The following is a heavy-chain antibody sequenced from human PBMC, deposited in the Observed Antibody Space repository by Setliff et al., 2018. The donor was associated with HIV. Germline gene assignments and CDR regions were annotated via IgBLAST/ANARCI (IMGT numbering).Heavy chain of an antibody. CDR3: ARGRLLWSGSYYYYYMDV. V-gene: IGHV3-15*01. CDR2: IKSEADGGTE. D-gene: IGHD3-10*01. CDR1: GLNFRNAW. Sequence: GGSLRLSCVASGLNFRNAWMSWVRQAPGKGLEWIGRIKSEADGGTEESAAFLKGRFTISRDDSKNTLFLQMNSLKAEDTALYYCARGRLLWSGSYYYYYMDVWGKGTTVTVSS. J-gene: IGHJ6*03.